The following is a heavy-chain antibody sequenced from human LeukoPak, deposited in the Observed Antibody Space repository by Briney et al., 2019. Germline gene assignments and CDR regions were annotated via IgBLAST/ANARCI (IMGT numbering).Heavy chain of an antibody. D-gene: IGHD3-22*01. CDR1: GFTFSNAW. CDR2: IKSNTDDGTA. CDR3: ARARNNYDISGYSALDY. Sequence: GGSLRLSCAASGFTFSNAWMSWVRQAPGKGLEWVGRIKSNTDDGTADYAAPVKGRFTISRDDSKNTLYLQMDSLRAEDTAVYYCARARNNYDISGYSALDYWGQGALVTVSS. V-gene: IGHV3-15*01. J-gene: IGHJ4*02.